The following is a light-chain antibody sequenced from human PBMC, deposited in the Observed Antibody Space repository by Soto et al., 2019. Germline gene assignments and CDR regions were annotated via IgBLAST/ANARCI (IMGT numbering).Light chain of an antibody. CDR1: SSNIGSNY. Sequence: QSVLTQPPSASGTPGQRVTVSCSRSSSNIGSNYVYWYQQLPGTAPKLLIYSNNQRPSGVPDRFSGSKSGTSASLAISGLRSEDEADYYCAAWDDSLSAWVFGGGTQLTVL. CDR3: AAWDDSLSAWV. CDR2: SNN. J-gene: IGLJ3*02. V-gene: IGLV1-47*02.